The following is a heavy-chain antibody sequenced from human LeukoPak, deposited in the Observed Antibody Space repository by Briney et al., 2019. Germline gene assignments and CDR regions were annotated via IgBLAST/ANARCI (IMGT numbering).Heavy chain of an antibody. CDR1: GYTFTSYG. J-gene: IGHJ3*02. D-gene: IGHD2-2*02. V-gene: IGHV1-18*01. CDR3: ARAGDKRDIVVVPAAIEPDAFGI. CDR2: ISAYNGNT. Sequence: ASVKVSCKASGYTFTSYGISWVRQAPGQGLEWMGWISAYNGNTNYAQKLQGRVTMTTDTSTSTAYMELRSLRSDDTAVYYCARAGDKRDIVVVPAAIEPDAFGIWGQGTMVTVSS.